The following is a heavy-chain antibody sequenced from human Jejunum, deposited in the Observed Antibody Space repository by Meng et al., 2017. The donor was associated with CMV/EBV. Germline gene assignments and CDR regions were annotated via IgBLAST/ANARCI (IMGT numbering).Heavy chain of an antibody. J-gene: IGHJ4*02. D-gene: IGHD3-22*01. CDR1: GDSISSGRHF. Sequence: QVQLQESGPGLVKASEPLSLTCTVSGDSISSGRHFWGWIRQAPGKGLEWIATIHYPETIHYNPSLKSRIAISVDTSKNQVSLKVNSVTAADTAMYYCAADISSAWFYYWGQGILVTVSS. V-gene: IGHV4-39*07. CDR3: AADISSAWFYY. CDR2: IHYPETI.